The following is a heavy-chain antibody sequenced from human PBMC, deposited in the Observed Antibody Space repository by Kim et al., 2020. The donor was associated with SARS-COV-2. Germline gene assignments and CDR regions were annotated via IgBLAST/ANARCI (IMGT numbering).Heavy chain of an antibody. J-gene: IGHJ4*02. CDR2: T. V-gene: IGHV3-23*01. D-gene: IGHD3-16*01. Sequence: TYYADSGKGRFTISRDNSKNTLSLQMNNLRVEDTAVYYCAKVPAVYYFDYWGQGTQVTVSS. CDR3: AKVPAVYYFDY.